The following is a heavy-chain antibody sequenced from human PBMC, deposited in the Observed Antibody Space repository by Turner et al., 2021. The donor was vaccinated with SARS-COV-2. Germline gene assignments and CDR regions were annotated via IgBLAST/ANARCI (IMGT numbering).Heavy chain of an antibody. CDR3: APDCSSTSGRDY. D-gene: IGHD2-2*01. Sequence: EVQLVESGGGLVTPGGSLRLSCAASGFTFSSYSMNWVRQAPGKGLEWVSSISSSSSYIYYADSVKGRFTISRDNAKNSLYRQRNSLRAEDTAVYYCAPDCSSTSGRDYWGQGTLVTVSS. CDR2: ISSSSSYI. CDR1: GFTFSSYS. J-gene: IGHJ4*02. V-gene: IGHV3-21*01.